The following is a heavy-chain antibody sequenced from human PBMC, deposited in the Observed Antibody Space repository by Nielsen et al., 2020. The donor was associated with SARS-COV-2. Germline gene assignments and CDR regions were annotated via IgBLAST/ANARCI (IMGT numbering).Heavy chain of an antibody. CDR2: IIPILGIA. CDR1: GGTFSSYA. V-gene: IGHV1-69*04. D-gene: IGHD3-9*01. J-gene: IGHJ6*02. CDR3: ARRYYDILTGYYSYGMDV. Sequence: SVKVSCKASGGTFSSYAISWVRQAPGQGLEWMGRIIPILGIANYAQKFQGRVTITADKSTSTAYMELSSLRSEDTAVYYCARRYYDILTGYYSYGMDVWGQGTTVTVSS.